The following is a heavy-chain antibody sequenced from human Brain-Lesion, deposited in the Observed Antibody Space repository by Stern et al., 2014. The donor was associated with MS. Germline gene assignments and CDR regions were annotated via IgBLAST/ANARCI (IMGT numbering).Heavy chain of an antibody. CDR2: IPPSGSA. Sequence: MQLVESGPGLVKPSQTLSLTCTVSGGSISSGSDYWSWIRQPVGKGLEWIGRIPPSGSAFYTPSLKSRVTISTDTSMNQFSLELNSATAADTAIYYCASGYRIFDYWGQGILVTVSS. D-gene: IGHD5-18*01. J-gene: IGHJ4*02. V-gene: IGHV4-61*02. CDR1: GGSISSGSDY. CDR3: ASGYRIFDY.